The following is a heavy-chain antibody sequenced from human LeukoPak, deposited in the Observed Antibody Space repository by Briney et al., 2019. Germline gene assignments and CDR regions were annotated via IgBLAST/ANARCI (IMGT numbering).Heavy chain of an antibody. CDR2: ISSSSTYI. CDR1: GFTFTTYT. CDR3: ARVDQRDAYNLNYFDY. V-gene: IGHV3-21*01. D-gene: IGHD5-24*01. Sequence: GGSLRLSCSASGFTFTTYTMNWVRQAPGKGLEWVSSISSSSTYIYYADSVKGRFTISRDNAKNSLYLQMNSLRAEDTAVYYCARVDQRDAYNLNYFDYWGQGTLVTVSS. J-gene: IGHJ4*02.